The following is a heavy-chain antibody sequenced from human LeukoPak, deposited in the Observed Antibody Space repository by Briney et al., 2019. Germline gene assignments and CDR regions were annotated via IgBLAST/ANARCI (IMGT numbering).Heavy chain of an antibody. Sequence: GGSLRLSCSASGFTFSSFAMHWVRQAPGKGLEYVSTINNDGGRTYYADSVKGRFTISRDNSKNSLFLQMTSLRTGDTALYYCVKGSEAYSDSKSDSRGQGTLVTVSS. CDR3: VKGSEAYSDSKSDS. V-gene: IGHV3-64D*09. D-gene: IGHD3-22*01. CDR1: GFTFSSFA. J-gene: IGHJ4*02. CDR2: INNDGGRT.